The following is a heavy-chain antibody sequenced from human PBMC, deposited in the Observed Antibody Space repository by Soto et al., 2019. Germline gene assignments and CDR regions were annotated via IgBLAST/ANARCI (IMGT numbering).Heavy chain of an antibody. CDR2: ISHSGST. V-gene: IGHV4-4*02. D-gene: IGHD3-3*02. CDR3: AAHHFWSGPWTQRRLDY. J-gene: IGHJ4*02. CDR1: GDSINISHW. Sequence: SETLSLTCAVSGDSINISHWCSCVRQPPGKGLEWIGQISHSGSTNYNPSLTSRVTISVDKSKNHFSLKLTSVTAADTAVYYCAAHHFWSGPWTQRRLDYWGQGTLVTVSS.